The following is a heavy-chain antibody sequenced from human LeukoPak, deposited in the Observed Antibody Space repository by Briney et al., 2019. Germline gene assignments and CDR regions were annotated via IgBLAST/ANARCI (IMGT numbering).Heavy chain of an antibody. V-gene: IGHV1-2*06. Sequence: GASVRVSCKASGYTFTGYYMHWVRQAPGQGLEWMGRINPNSGGTNYAQKFQGRVTMTRDTSISTAYMKLSRLRSDDTAVYYYARVGYSSSWSDPRDYYYYGMDVWGQGTTVTVSS. CDR3: ARVGYSSSWSDPRDYYYYGMDV. J-gene: IGHJ6*02. CDR1: GYTFTGYY. CDR2: INPNSGGT. D-gene: IGHD6-13*01.